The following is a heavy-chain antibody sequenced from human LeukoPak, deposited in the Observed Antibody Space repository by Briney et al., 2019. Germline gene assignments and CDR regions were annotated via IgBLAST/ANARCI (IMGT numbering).Heavy chain of an antibody. CDR1: GGSISSYY. CDR3: ARDTGAPKTHSGLDWFDP. J-gene: IGHJ5*02. D-gene: IGHD6-19*01. V-gene: IGHV4-59*12. Sequence: SETLSLTCTVSGGSISSYYWSWIRQPPGKGLEWIGYIYYSGSTNYNPSLKSRVTMSVDTSKNQFSLKLSSVTAADTAVYYCARDTGAPKTHSGLDWFDPWGQGTLVTVSS. CDR2: IYYSGST.